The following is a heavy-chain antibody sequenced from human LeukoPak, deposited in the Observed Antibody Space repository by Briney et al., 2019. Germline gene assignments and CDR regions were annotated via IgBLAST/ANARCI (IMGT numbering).Heavy chain of an antibody. V-gene: IGHV3-74*01. J-gene: IGHJ4*02. D-gene: IGHD6-13*01. Sequence: GGSLRLSCAASGFTFSTYWMHWVRQAPGKGLVWVSRINSDGSTTSYADSVKGRFTISRDNAKNSLYLQMNSLRAKDTAVYYCARDIEAAGLFLDHWGQGTLVTVSS. CDR1: GFTFSTYW. CDR3: ARDIEAAGLFLDH. CDR2: INSDGSTT.